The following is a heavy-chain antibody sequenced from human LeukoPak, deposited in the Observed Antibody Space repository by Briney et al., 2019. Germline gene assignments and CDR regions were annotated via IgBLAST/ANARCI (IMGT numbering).Heavy chain of an antibody. J-gene: IGHJ4*02. Sequence: GESLKISCKGSGYSFTSYWIGWVRQMPGKGLEWMGIIYPGGSDTRYSPSFQGQVTISADKSISTAYLQWSSLKASDTAMYYCARHSLTGTTYGAPFDYWGQGTLVTVSS. D-gene: IGHD1-7*01. CDR3: ARHSLTGTTYGAPFDY. CDR1: GYSFTSYW. V-gene: IGHV5-51*01. CDR2: IYPGGSDT.